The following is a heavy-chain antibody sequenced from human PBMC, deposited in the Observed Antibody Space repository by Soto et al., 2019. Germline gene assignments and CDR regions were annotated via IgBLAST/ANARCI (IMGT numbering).Heavy chain of an antibody. CDR1: GYTFTSYG. D-gene: IGHD3-22*01. J-gene: IGHJ3*02. CDR3: ARGYYYDSSGYYQNAFDI. Sequence: ASVKVSCKASGYTFTSYGISWVRQAPGQGLEWMGWISAYNGNTNYAQKLQGRVTMTTDTSTSTAYMELRSLRSNDTAVYYCARGYYYDSSGYYQNAFDIWGQGTMVTVSS. CDR2: ISAYNGNT. V-gene: IGHV1-18*04.